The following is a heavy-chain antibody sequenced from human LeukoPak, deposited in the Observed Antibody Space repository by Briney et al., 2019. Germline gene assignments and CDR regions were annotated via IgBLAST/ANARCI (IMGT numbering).Heavy chain of an antibody. CDR2: IYTSGST. V-gene: IGHV4-59*10. CDR3: AREEAMVRGVGIDY. CDR1: GESLSVYY. Sequence: SETLSLTCAVYGESLSVYYWNCIRQPPGEGREGIGRIYTSGSTNYNPSLKSRVTMSVDTSKNQFSLKLSSVTAADTAVYYCAREEAMVRGVGIDYWGQGTLVTVSS. J-gene: IGHJ4*02. D-gene: IGHD3-10*01.